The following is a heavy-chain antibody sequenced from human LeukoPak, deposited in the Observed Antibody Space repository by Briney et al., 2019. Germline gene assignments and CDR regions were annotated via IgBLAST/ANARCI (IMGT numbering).Heavy chain of an antibody. CDR2: INSDGTTI. V-gene: IGHV3-48*03. CDR3: ARERAVAGAGFDY. D-gene: IGHD6-19*01. J-gene: IGHJ4*02. CDR1: GFTFTSYE. Sequence: GGSLRLSCAASGFTFTSYEMNWVRQAPGKGLEWASYINSDGTTIYYADSVKGRFTISRDYAKSSLYLQMNSLRAEDTAIYYCARERAVAGAGFDYWGQGTLVTVSS.